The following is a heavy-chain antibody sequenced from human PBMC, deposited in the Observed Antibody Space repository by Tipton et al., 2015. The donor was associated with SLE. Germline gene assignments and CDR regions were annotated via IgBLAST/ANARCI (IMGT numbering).Heavy chain of an antibody. Sequence: TLSLTCTVSGGSISSYYWSWIRQPPGKGLEWIGSIYHSGSTYYNPSLKSRVTISVDTSKNQFSLKLSSVTAADTAVYYCARLYCSGGSCYQIDYWGQGTLVTVSS. V-gene: IGHV4-59*08. CDR1: GGSISSYY. CDR2: IYHSGST. J-gene: IGHJ4*02. D-gene: IGHD2-15*01. CDR3: ARLYCSGGSCYQIDY.